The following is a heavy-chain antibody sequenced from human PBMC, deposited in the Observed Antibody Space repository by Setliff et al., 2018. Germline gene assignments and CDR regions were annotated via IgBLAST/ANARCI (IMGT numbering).Heavy chain of an antibody. CDR2: IRPNGGGT. Sequence: GASVKVSCKTSGYPFIEHYVNWVRQAPGQGLEWMGWIRPNGGGTHYAQKFQGRVTMTRDTANSTVYMDLCSLTSDDTAIYYCARGGGSYRAGNSRPTYWFDPWGQGTLVTVSS. CDR3: ARGGGSYRAGNSRPTYWFDP. V-gene: IGHV1-2*02. D-gene: IGHD2-21*01. J-gene: IGHJ5*02. CDR1: GYPFIEHY.